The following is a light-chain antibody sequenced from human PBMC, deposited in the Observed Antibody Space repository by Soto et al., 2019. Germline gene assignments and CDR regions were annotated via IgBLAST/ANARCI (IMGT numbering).Light chain of an antibody. Sequence: QSVLTQPASVSESPGQSITISCTGTSSDVGIYSLVSWYQQHPGKVPRLMIFDVSKRPSGVSDRFSDSKSGTTASLTISGLRAEDEADYYCCSYAGNNTWVFGGGTQLTVL. J-gene: IGLJ3*02. CDR2: DVS. CDR1: SSDVGIYSL. V-gene: IGLV2-23*02. CDR3: CSYAGNNTWV.